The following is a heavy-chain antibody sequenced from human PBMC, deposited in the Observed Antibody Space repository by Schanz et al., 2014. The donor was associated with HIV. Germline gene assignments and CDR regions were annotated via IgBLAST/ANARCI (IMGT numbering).Heavy chain of an antibody. Sequence: QVQLVESGGGLVKPGGSLRLSCAASGFTFSSYGMHWVRQAPGKGLEWVAVISYDGSNKYYADSVKGRFTISRDNSKNTLYLQMNSLRAEDTAVYYCAKDRITGTTGVPYYYYGMDVWGQGTTVTVSS. D-gene: IGHD1-7*01. CDR1: GFTFSSYG. V-gene: IGHV3-30*18. CDR3: AKDRITGTTGVPYYYYGMDV. CDR2: ISYDGSNK. J-gene: IGHJ6*02.